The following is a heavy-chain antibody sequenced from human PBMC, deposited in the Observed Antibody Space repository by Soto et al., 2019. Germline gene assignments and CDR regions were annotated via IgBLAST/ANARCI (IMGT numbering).Heavy chain of an antibody. CDR1: GFTFSSYG. J-gene: IGHJ6*02. Sequence: GGSLRLSCAASGFTFSSYGMHWVRQAPGKGLEWVAVVSYDGSEKYYADSVKGRFTISRDNSKNTLYLQMNSLRAEDTAVYYCAKDQQGYYYGVDVWGQGTTVTVS. V-gene: IGHV3-30*18. CDR3: AKDQQGYYYGVDV. CDR2: VSYDGSEK.